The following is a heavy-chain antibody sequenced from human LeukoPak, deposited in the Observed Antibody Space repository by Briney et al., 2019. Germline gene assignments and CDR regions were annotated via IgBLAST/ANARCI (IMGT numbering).Heavy chain of an antibody. Sequence: SETLSLTCTVPGGSISNYYWSWIRQPPGKGLEWIGYISHSGSTNYSPSLKSRVTISLDTSKNQFSLKLSSVTAADTAVYYCAGHHPRNTVDFWGQGTLVTVSS. J-gene: IGHJ4*02. V-gene: IGHV4-59*08. CDR2: ISHSGST. CDR3: AGHHPRNTVDF. D-gene: IGHD2-8*02. CDR1: GGSISNYY.